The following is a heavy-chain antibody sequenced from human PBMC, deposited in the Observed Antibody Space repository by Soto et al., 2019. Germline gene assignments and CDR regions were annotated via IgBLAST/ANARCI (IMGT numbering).Heavy chain of an antibody. Sequence: GESLRLSCAASAFTFRSYIMNWVRQAPGNELEWVSSISSSSSYIYYADSVKGRFTISRDNAKNSLYLQMNSLRAEDTAVYYCARPTYYDFWSGPSGYYGMDVWGQGTTVTVS. CDR2: ISSSSSYI. CDR3: ARPTYYDFWSGPSGYYGMDV. J-gene: IGHJ6*02. V-gene: IGHV3-21*01. CDR1: AFTFRSYI. D-gene: IGHD3-3*01.